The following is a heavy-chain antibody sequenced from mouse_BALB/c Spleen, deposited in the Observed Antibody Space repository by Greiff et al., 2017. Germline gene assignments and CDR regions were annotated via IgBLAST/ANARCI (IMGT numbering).Heavy chain of an antibody. CDR2: IRLKSNNYAT. CDR1: GFTFSNYW. CDR3: TPYYYGSSFAFDY. Sequence: EVKLMESGGGLVQPGGSMKLSCVASGFTFSNYWMNWVRQSPEKGLEWVAEIRLKSNNYATHYAESVKGRFTISRDDSKSSVYLQMNNLRAEDTGIYYCTPYYYGSSFAFDYWGQGTTLTVSS. J-gene: IGHJ2*01. V-gene: IGHV6-6*02. D-gene: IGHD1-1*01.